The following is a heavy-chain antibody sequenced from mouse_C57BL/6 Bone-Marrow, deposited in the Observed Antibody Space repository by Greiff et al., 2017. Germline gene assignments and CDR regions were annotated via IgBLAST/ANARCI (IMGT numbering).Heavy chain of an antibody. CDR1: GYTFPSYG. J-gene: IGHJ3*01. CDR3: ARKLRAY. Sequence: QVQLKQSGAELARPGASVKLSCKASGYTFPSYGLRWVKQRTGQGLEWIGEIYPRSGNTYYNEKFKGKATLTADNSSSTASMELRSLTSEDSAVYFCARKLRAYWGQGTLVTVSA. CDR2: IYPRSGNT. V-gene: IGHV1-81*01. D-gene: IGHD1-1*01.